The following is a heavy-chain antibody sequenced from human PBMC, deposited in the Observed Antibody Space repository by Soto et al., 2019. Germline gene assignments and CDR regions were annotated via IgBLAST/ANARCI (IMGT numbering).Heavy chain of an antibody. CDR2: INSYGSST. D-gene: IGHD5-18*01. V-gene: IGHV3-74*01. CDR1: GFTFSSYW. Sequence: PVGSLRLSCAASGFTFSSYWMDWVRQAPGKGLVWVSRINSYGSSTNYADSVKGRFTISRDNAKNTLYLQMNSLRAEDTAIYYCARGPPMATAIGFWGQGTLVTVSS. J-gene: IGHJ4*02. CDR3: ARGPPMATAIGF.